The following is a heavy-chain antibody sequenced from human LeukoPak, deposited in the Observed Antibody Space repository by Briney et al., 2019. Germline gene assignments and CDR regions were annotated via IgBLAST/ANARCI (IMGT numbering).Heavy chain of an antibody. CDR3: ASRPFHYGFRTHFDS. V-gene: IGHV4-34*01. D-gene: IGHD3-10*01. CDR1: GGSFSAYY. J-gene: IGHJ4*02. Sequence: PSETLSLTCAVYGGSFSAYYWNWIRQSPGKGLEWIGEINHSGSTKYNPSLKSRVSISVDKPKNQISLRLNSVTAADAAVYYCASRPFHYGFRTHFDSWGQGTLVTVSS. CDR2: INHSGST.